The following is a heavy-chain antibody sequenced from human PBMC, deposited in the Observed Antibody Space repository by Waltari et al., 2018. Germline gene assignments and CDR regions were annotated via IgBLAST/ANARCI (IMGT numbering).Heavy chain of an antibody. CDR3: ATCWGDSSGFDAFDI. D-gene: IGHD3-22*01. V-gene: IGHV4-4*07. Sequence: QVQLQESGPGLVQPSETLSLSCTVSGGSITRYYCTWLRQPAGKGLEWIGRIYTSGSTNYNPSLKSRVTMSVDTSKNQFSLKLSSVTAADTAVYYCATCWGDSSGFDAFDIWGQGTMVTVSS. CDR2: IYTSGST. J-gene: IGHJ3*02. CDR1: GGSITRYY.